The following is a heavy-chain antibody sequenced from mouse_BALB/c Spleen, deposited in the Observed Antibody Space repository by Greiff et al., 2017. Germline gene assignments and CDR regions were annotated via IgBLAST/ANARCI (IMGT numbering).Heavy chain of an antibody. CDR1: GYSFTGYN. D-gene: IGHD1-2*01. CDR2: IDPYYGGT. Sequence: EVQLQQSGPELVKPGASVKLSCKASGYSFTGYNMNWVKQSTGQGLEWIGNIDPYYGGTSYNQKFKGKATLTVDKSSSTAYMQLKSLTSEDSAVYYCARRDYGYYAMDYWGQGTSVTVSS. J-gene: IGHJ4*01. V-gene: IGHV1S135*01. CDR3: ARRDYGYYAMDY.